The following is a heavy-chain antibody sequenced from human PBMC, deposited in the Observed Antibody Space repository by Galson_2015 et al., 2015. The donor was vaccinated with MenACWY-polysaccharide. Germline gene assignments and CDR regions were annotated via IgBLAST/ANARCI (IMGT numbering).Heavy chain of an antibody. J-gene: IGHJ4*02. CDR1: DSSISNGYF. Sequence: ETLSLPCAVSDSSISNGYFWGWFRPPPGQGLEGIASIFHSGTTYYNPSLKSRVTISVHTSKNQFSLTLSSVPAADTAVYYCARVEKYSGSFYILYWGQGTLVTVSS. D-gene: IGHD1-26*01. CDR3: ARVEKYSGSFYILY. V-gene: IGHV4-38-2*01. CDR2: IFHSGTT.